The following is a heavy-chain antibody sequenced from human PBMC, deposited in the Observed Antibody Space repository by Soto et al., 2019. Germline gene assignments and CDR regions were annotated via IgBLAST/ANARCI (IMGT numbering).Heavy chain of an antibody. CDR3: ARGPSGDKVDF. Sequence: QVQLQESGPILVKPSQTLSLTCTVSGGSISSVYDCWSWIRQSPDKGLEWIGHIYNGGSTYNNPSLRXRXTXSXXTSKNQSSLQLRSVTAADTAVYYCARGPSGDKVDFWGQGTLVTVSS. D-gene: IGHD7-27*01. V-gene: IGHV4-30-4*01. CDR2: IYNGGST. CDR1: GGSISSVYDC. J-gene: IGHJ4*02.